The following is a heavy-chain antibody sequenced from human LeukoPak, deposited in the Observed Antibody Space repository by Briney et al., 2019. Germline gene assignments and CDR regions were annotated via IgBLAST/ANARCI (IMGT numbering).Heavy chain of an antibody. CDR3: ARSVLERYYYYMDV. CDR1: GYTFTSYG. D-gene: IGHD1-1*01. J-gene: IGHJ6*03. CDR2: ISAYNGNT. Sequence: ASVKVSCKASGYTFTSYGISWVRQAPGQGLEWMGWISAYNGNTNYAQKLQGRVTMTTDTSTSTAYMELRSLRSDDRAVYYCARSVLERYYYYMDVWGKGTTVTVSS. V-gene: IGHV1-18*01.